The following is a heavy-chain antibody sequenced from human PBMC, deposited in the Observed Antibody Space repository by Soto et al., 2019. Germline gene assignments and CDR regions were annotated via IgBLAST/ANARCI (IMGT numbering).Heavy chain of an antibody. CDR3: ARGKTIFTNRFGC. D-gene: IGHD3-3*01. CDR1: GFTFSSYS. V-gene: IGHV3-48*01. J-gene: IGHJ4*01. Sequence: GGSLRLSCAASGFTFSSYSMNWVRQAPGKGLEWVSYISSSSSTIYYADSVKGRFTISRDNSKNTLYLQLNSLRAEDTAVYYCARGKTIFTNRFGCWGHGTRVTVAS. CDR2: ISSSSSTI.